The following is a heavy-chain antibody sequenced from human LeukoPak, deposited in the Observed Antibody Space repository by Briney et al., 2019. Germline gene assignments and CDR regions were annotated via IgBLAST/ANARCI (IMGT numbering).Heavy chain of an antibody. V-gene: IGHV1-69*04. CDR3: ASTYYGSDPEVLKFYGIDV. CDR2: IIPILGIA. Sequence: ASVKVSCKASGGTFSSYAISWVRQAPGQGLEWMGRIIPILGIANYAQKFQGRVTITADKSTGTAYMELSSLRSEDTAVYYCASTYYGSDPEVLKFYGIDVWGQGTTVTVSS. CDR1: GGTFSSYA. D-gene: IGHD3-10*01. J-gene: IGHJ6*02.